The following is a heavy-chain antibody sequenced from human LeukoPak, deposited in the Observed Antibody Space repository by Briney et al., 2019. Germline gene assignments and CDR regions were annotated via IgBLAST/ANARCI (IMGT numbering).Heavy chain of an antibody. CDR3: TRGRIAVAGILFDY. V-gene: IGHV3-74*01. CDR2: INSGGSST. D-gene: IGHD6-19*01. J-gene: IGHJ4*02. Sequence: PGGCLRLSCAASGFTFSSYWMHWVRQAPGKGLVWVSRINSGGSSTTYADSVKGRFTISRDNGNNTLYLQMNSLRAEDTAVYYCTRGRIAVAGILFDYWGQGILVTVYS. CDR1: GFTFSSYW.